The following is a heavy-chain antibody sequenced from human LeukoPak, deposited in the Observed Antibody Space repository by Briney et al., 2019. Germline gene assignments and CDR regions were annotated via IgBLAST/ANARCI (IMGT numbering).Heavy chain of an antibody. V-gene: IGHV3-74*01. CDR1: GFTFSSYW. CDR3: ARECIVGATCADY. J-gene: IGHJ4*02. Sequence: GGSLRLSCAASGFTFSSYWMHWVRQAPGKGLVWVSRINSDGSSTSYADSVKGRFTISRDNAKNTLYLQMNSLRAEDTAVYYCARECIVGATCADYWGQGTLVTVSS. D-gene: IGHD1-26*01. CDR2: INSDGSST.